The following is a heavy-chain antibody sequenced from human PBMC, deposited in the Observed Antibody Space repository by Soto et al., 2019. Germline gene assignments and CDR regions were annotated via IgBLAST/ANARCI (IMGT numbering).Heavy chain of an antibody. V-gene: IGHV4-30-2*01. CDR3: ARLQFGEGFDY. CDR1: GGSISGGGFS. J-gene: IGHJ4*02. CDR2: ILHTGGT. Sequence: PSETLSLTCAVSGGSISGGGFSWSWIRQPPGKGLEWIGYILHTGGTQYNPSLKGRVSMSVDKSKNQFSLHLTSETAADTAVYYCARLQFGEGFDYWGQGALVTVSS. D-gene: IGHD3-10*01.